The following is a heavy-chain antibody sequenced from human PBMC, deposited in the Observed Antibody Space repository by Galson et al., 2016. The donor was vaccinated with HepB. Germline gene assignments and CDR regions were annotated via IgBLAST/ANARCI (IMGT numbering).Heavy chain of an antibody. D-gene: IGHD3-3*01. CDR3: ARNAIFGEMYKMDV. CDR2: ISNSGSME. CDR1: GFKFSQFY. Sequence: SLRLSCAAFGFKFSQFYITWFRQAPGKGLEWVSHISNSGSMESFADSVKARFTMSRDNAKNAVSLHMSSLRVEDTAVYYCARNAIFGEMYKMDVWGRGTTVIVSS. V-gene: IGHV3-11*01. J-gene: IGHJ6*02.